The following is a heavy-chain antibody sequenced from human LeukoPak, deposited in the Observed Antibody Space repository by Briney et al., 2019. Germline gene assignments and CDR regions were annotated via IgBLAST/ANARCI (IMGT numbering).Heavy chain of an antibody. CDR3: ARESYCSGGSCYGDYGMDV. D-gene: IGHD2-15*01. CDR1: GGSISSYY. Sequence: SETLSLTCTVSGGSISSYYWSWIRQPPGKGLEWIGYIYYSGSTNYNPSLKSRVTISVDTSKNQFSLKLSSVTAADTAVYYCARESYCSGGSCYGDYGMDVWGQGTTVTVSS. J-gene: IGHJ6*02. CDR2: IYYSGST. V-gene: IGHV4-59*12.